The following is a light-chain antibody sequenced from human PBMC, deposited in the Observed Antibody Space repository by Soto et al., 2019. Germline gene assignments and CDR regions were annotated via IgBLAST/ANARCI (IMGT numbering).Light chain of an antibody. CDR2: GAS. V-gene: IGKV3-20*01. CDR3: QQSGRSPHT. J-gene: IGKJ2*01. Sequence: EIVLTQSPGTLSLSPGERATLSCRASQSVSSSYLAWYQHKPGQAPRLLIYGASSRATGIPDRFSGSGSGTDFTLTISRLEPEDFAVYYGQQSGRSPHTFGQGTKLEIK. CDR1: QSVSSSY.